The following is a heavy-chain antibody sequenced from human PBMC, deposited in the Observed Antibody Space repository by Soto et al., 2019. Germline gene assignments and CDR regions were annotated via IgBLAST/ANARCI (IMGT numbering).Heavy chain of an antibody. J-gene: IGHJ4*02. Sequence: SETLSLTCAVSGYSISSGYYWGWVRQPPGKGLEWIGSIYHSGSTYYNPSLKSRVTISVDTSKNQFSLKLSSVTAADTAVYYCARGSDPYYFDYWGQGTLVTVSS. CDR1: GYSISSGYY. CDR3: ARGSDPYYFDY. V-gene: IGHV4-38-2*01. CDR2: IYHSGST.